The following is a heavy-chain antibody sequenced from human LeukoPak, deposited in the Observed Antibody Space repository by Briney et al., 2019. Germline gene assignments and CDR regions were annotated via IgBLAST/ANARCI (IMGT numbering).Heavy chain of an antibody. V-gene: IGHV3-23*01. CDR1: GFTFSNYA. CDR2: INTGETT. D-gene: IGHD3-16*01. J-gene: IGHJ3*02. Sequence: GGSLRLSCAASGFTFSNYAMNWVRQAPVKGLEWVSNINTGETTFYADSVKGRFTISRDFFNNTLFLQMNSLRDEDTAVYYCTRGSFDMWGLGTMVTVS. CDR3: TRGSFDM.